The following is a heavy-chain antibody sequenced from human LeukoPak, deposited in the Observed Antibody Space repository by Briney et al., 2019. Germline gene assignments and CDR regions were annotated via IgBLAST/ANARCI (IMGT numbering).Heavy chain of an antibody. CDR3: ARCPTHSGIAVAGTDFDY. D-gene: IGHD6-19*01. J-gene: IGHJ4*02. Sequence: SETLSLTCSVSGGSISLSYYYWGWIRQPPGKALEWIGSVYYSGTTSYNPSLKSRVTISVDMSKNHFSLRLSSVTAADTAMYYCARCPTHSGIAVAGTDFDYWGQGTLVTVSS. CDR2: VYYSGTT. V-gene: IGHV4-39*07. CDR1: GGSISLSYYY.